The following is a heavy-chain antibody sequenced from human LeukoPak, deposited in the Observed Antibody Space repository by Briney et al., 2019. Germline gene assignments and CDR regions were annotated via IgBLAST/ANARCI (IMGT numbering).Heavy chain of an antibody. D-gene: IGHD6-13*01. CDR3: ARRITPGTSRGAFAY. CDR1: GFTFSSYA. V-gene: IGHV3-30-3*01. J-gene: IGHJ4*02. CDR2: ISYDESNK. Sequence: GGSLRLSCAASGFTFSSYAMHWVRQAPGKGLEWVAVISYDESNKYYEDSVKGRFTSPRDNSKGTLYLQMNSLRAEDTAVYYCARRITPGTSRGAFAYWGQGTLVTVSS.